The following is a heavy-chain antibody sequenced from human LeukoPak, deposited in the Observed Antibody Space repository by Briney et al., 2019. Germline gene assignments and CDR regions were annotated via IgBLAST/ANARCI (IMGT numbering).Heavy chain of an antibody. CDR1: GLTFNDYA. CDR3: AKVAYSSSWYEGYFDC. CDR2: ICWNSGSI. Sequence: SLRLSCASSGLTFNDYAMHWVRPAPGRGLACVSGICWNSGSIGDADSVKGRFTISRDDAKNAVYLQMNSLRTEDTALYYCAKVAYSSSWYEGYFDCWGQGTLVTVSA. D-gene: IGHD6-13*01. J-gene: IGHJ4*02. V-gene: IGHV3-9*01.